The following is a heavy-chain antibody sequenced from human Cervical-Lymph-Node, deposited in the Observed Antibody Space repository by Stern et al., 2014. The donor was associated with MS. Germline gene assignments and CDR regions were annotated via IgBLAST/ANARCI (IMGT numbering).Heavy chain of an antibody. CDR3: AVDVAPG. CDR1: GYSLSGVS. V-gene: IGHV1-24*01. Sequence: VQLVQSGAEVTKPGASVRVSCKVSGYSLSGVSMHWVRQAPGQGLEWMANFDPEDGETTYAQKFQGRVSLTEDRRRDTAYMELRSLRVEDTAVYYCAVDVAPGWGQGTLVTVSS. J-gene: IGHJ4*02. CDR2: FDPEDGET.